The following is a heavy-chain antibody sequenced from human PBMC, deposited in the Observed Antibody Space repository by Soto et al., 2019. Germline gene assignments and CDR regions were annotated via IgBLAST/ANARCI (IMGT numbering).Heavy chain of an antibody. CDR1: GYTFTGYY. Sequence: ASVKVSCKASGYTFTGYYMHWVRQAPGQGLEWMGWINPNSGGTNYAQKFQGWVTMTRDTSISTAYMELIRLRSDDTAVYSCARDGSIAAAGNNYYYGMDVWGQGTTVTVSS. D-gene: IGHD6-13*01. CDR2: INPNSGGT. V-gene: IGHV1-2*04. CDR3: ARDGSIAAAGNNYYYGMDV. J-gene: IGHJ6*02.